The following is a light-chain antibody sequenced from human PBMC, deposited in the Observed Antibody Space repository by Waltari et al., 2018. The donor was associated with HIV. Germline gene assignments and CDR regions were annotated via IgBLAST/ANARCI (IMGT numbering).Light chain of an antibody. Sequence: QSALTQPASVSGSPGQSITISCTGTSSDVGGYNYVSWYQQHPGKAPKLMIYEVSTRPSGVSNRFSGSNSGHTASLTISGLQAEDEADYYCSSYTSSSPYVFGTGTKVTVL. CDR3: SSYTSSSPYV. CDR1: SSDVGGYNY. V-gene: IGLV2-14*01. CDR2: EVS. J-gene: IGLJ1*01.